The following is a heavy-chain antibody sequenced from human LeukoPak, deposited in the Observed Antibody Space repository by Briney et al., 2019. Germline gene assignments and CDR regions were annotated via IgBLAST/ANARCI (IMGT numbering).Heavy chain of an antibody. CDR2: ISGSGGST. D-gene: IGHD6-19*01. J-gene: IGHJ4*02. CDR1: GFTFSSYA. CDR3: AKGDSSGWYGPYFDY. Sequence: PGGSLRLSCAASGFTFSSYAVSWVRQAPGKGLEWVSAISGSGGSTYYADSVKGRFTISRDNSKNTLYLQMNSLRAEDTAVYYCAKGDSSGWYGPYFDYWGQGTLVTVSS. V-gene: IGHV3-23*01.